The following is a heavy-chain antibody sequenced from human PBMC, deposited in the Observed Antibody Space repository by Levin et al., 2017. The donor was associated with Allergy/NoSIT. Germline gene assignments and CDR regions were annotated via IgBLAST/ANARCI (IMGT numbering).Heavy chain of an antibody. D-gene: IGHD6-13*01. J-gene: IGHJ6*02. Sequence: QTGGSLRLSCAASGFTFSSYWMHWVRQAPGKGLVWVSRINSDATNTNYADSVKGRFTISRDNAKNTLYLQMNSLTADDTAVYYCARTAAGGGNMDVWGQGTTVTVSS. CDR1: GFTFSSYW. CDR3: ARTAAGGGNMDV. V-gene: IGHV3-74*01. CDR2: INSDATNT.